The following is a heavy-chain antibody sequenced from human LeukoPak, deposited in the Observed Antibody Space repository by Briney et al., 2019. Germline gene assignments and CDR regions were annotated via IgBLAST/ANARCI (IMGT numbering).Heavy chain of an antibody. D-gene: IGHD5-18*01. CDR1: GFTFSSYA. V-gene: IGHV3-23*01. CDR3: AKDPGYSYGHPFHY. CDR2: LTGSGGTT. Sequence: GGSLRLSCAASGFTFSSYAMSWVRQAPGEGLEWVSGLTGSGGTTYYADSVKGRFTISRDNSKNTLSLQMNSLRAEDTALYYCAKDPGYSYGHPFHYWGQGTLVTVSS. J-gene: IGHJ4*02.